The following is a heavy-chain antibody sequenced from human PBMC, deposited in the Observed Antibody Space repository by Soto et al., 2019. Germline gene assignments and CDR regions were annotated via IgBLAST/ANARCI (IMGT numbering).Heavy chain of an antibody. CDR3: ARDRYDFWYGLDV. D-gene: IGHD3-3*01. Sequence: QVQLVESGGGVVQPGRSLRLSCAASGFTFRSYAMHWVRPAPGKGLEWVAVISYDGSNKYYADSVKGRFTISRDNSKNTLYLQMNSLRAEDTAVYYCARDRYDFWYGLDVWGQGTTVTVSS. J-gene: IGHJ6*02. CDR1: GFTFRSYA. CDR2: ISYDGSNK. V-gene: IGHV3-30-3*01.